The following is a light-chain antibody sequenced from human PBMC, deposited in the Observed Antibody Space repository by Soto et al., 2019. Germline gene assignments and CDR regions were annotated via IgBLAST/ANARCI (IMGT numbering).Light chain of an antibody. CDR3: QQSYRTPIT. J-gene: IGKJ5*01. CDR2: AAS. Sequence: DIQLTQSPSPLSASVGDRVAITCLASQSISTYLNWYQQKPGKAPKVLIYAASNLQSGVPPRFSGSGSGTDFTLTISSLQPEDVATYFCQQSYRTPITFGQGTPLEIK. V-gene: IGKV1-39*01. CDR1: QSISTY.